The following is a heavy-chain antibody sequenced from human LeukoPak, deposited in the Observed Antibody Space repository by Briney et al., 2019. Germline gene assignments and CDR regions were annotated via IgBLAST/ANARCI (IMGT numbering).Heavy chain of an antibody. CDR3: ATISAQTFDI. CDR2: IKPDGSDK. Sequence: GGSLRLSCVGSGFSFRSHWVNWVRQSPGKGLEWVANIKPDGSDKYYVDSARGRFTGSRDNAKNSAFLQMNSLRAEDTAIYYCATISAQTFDIWGQGTLVSVSS. V-gene: IGHV3-7*01. CDR1: GFSFRSHW. D-gene: IGHD5-24*01. J-gene: IGHJ3*02.